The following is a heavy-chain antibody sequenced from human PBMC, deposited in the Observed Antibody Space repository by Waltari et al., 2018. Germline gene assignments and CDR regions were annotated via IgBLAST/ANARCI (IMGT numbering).Heavy chain of an antibody. J-gene: IGHJ4*02. CDR2: INTQNGST. Sequence: QVQLVQSGGEMKEPGASVKVCSKASGYPFTSRGINWVRQAPGQGLEWMGWINTQNGSTNYAQNLQGRVTMTADTSTTTAYMELRSLKSDDTAIYYCARTCISAACYMIYWGQGTLVTVSA. V-gene: IGHV1-18*01. CDR1: GYPFTSRG. D-gene: IGHD2-2*02. CDR3: ARTCISAACYMIY.